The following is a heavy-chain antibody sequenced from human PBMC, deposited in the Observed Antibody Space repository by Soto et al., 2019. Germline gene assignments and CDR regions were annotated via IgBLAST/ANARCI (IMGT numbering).Heavy chain of an antibody. J-gene: IGHJ4*02. CDR2: ISYDGSNK. Sequence: QVQLVESGGGVVQPGRSLRLSCAASGFTFSSYGMHWVRQAPGKGLEWVAVISYDGSNKYYADSVKGRFTISRDNFXNTLYLQMNSLRAEDTAVYYCAKVPGCSGGSCYSYWGQGTLVTVSS. CDR1: GFTFSSYG. V-gene: IGHV3-30*18. CDR3: AKVPGCSGGSCYSY. D-gene: IGHD2-15*01.